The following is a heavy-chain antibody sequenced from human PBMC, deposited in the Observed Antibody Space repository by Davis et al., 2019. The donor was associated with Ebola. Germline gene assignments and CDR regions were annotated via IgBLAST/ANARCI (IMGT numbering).Heavy chain of an antibody. V-gene: IGHV4-38-2*02. Sequence: PSETLSLTCTVSGGSISSYYWGWIRQPPGKGLEWIGSIYHSGSTYYNPSLKSRVTISVDTSKNQFSLKLSSVTAADTAVYYCARDDYYDSSETYYYGMDVWGQGTTVTVSS. CDR3: ARDDYYDSSETYYYGMDV. CDR2: IYHSGST. D-gene: IGHD3-22*01. J-gene: IGHJ6*02. CDR1: GGSISSYY.